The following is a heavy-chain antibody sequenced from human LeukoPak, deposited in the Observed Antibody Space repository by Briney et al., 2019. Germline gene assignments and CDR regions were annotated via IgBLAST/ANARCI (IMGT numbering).Heavy chain of an antibody. CDR3: ARERNGYSGRLLFDY. Sequence: SETLSLTWTVSGGSISSSSYYWGWIRQPPGKGLEWLGSIYYSGSTYYNPSLKSRVSISVDTSNNQFSLKLSSVTAADTAVYYCARERNGYSGRLLFDYWGQGTLVTVSS. CDR2: IYYSGST. D-gene: IGHD1-26*01. J-gene: IGHJ4*02. V-gene: IGHV4-39*02. CDR1: GGSISSSSYY.